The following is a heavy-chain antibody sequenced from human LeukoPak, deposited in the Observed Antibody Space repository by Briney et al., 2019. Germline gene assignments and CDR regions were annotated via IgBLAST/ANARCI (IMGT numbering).Heavy chain of an antibody. J-gene: IGHJ6*03. V-gene: IGHV4-61*05. CDR2: IYYSGST. D-gene: IGHD3-10*02. CDR1: GGSISSSSYY. CDR3: ARALWSGSLTLSYYMDV. Sequence: SETLSLTCTVSGGSISSSSYYWGWIRQPPGKGLEWIGYIYYSGSTNYNPSLKSRVTISVDTSKNQFSLKLSSVTAADTAVYYCARALWSGSLTLSYYMDVWGKGTTVTVSS.